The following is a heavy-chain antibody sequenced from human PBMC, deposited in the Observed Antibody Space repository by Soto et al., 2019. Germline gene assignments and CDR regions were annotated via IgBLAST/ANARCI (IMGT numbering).Heavy chain of an antibody. CDR1: GGTFSTYA. V-gene: IGHV1-69*12. D-gene: IGHD5-18*01. CDR2: IIPMFGTA. J-gene: IGHJ4*02. Sequence: QVQLVQSGAEVKKPESSVKVSCKAPGGTFSTYAISWVRQAPGQGLEWMGGIIPMFGTANYAQRLQARVTITADESTNKGYMELSSMRSEATTVYFCASGIQLWLRRINNGYSGWGQGTLVTVSS. CDR3: ASGIQLWLRRINNGYSG.